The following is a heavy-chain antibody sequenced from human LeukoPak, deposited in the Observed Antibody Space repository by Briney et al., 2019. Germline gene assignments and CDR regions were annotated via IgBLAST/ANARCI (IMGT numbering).Heavy chain of an antibody. Sequence: ASVKVSCKASGYTFTSYTIHWVRQAPGQRLEWMGWINAGNGNTKYSQKFQGRVTITRDTSASTAYMELSSLRSEDTAVYYCAREESIAAAYNWFDPWGQGTLVTVSS. D-gene: IGHD6-13*01. V-gene: IGHV1-3*01. J-gene: IGHJ5*02. CDR2: INAGNGNT. CDR1: GYTFTSYT. CDR3: AREESIAAAYNWFDP.